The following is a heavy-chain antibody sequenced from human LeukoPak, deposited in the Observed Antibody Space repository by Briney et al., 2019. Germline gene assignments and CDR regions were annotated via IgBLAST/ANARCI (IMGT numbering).Heavy chain of an antibody. J-gene: IGHJ5*02. CDR2: IYYSGST. V-gene: IGHV4-59*01. CDR1: GGSISSYY. CDR3: ARDKDGAGNWFDP. Sequence: SETLSLTCTVSGGSISSYYWSWIRQPPGKGLEWIGYIYYSGSTNYNPSLKSRVTISVDTSKDQFSLKLSSVTAAGTAVYYCARDKDGAGNWFDPWGQGTLVTVSS. D-gene: IGHD1-26*01.